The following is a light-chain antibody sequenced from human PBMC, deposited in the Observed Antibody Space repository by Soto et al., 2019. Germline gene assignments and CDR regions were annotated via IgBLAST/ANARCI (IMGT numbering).Light chain of an antibody. CDR3: QQYDESFRT. V-gene: IGKV3-20*01. CDR1: QSVNSNY. Sequence: EIVLTQSPGTLSLSPGERATLSCRASQSVNSNYLAWYQQKPGQSPRVLMYGTSNRATGIPDRFSGSGSGTDCTLTISRLEPEDFAVYYCQQYDESFRTFGQGTKVEIK. CDR2: GTS. J-gene: IGKJ1*01.